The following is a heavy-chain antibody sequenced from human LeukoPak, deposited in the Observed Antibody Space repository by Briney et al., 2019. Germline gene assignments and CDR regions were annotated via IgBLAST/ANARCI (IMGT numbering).Heavy chain of an antibody. V-gene: IGHV3-74*01. D-gene: IGHD5-12*01. J-gene: IGHJ4*02. CDR3: ARAPPLVATIDDY. CDR2: INTDGSGI. CDR1: GFTFSNYW. Sequence: PGGSLRLSCTASGFTFSNYWMHWVRQAPGKGLVWVSRINTDGSGITYADSVKGRFTISRDNAKNTLYLQMNSLRVDDTAAYYCARAPPLVATIDDYWGQGTLVTVSS.